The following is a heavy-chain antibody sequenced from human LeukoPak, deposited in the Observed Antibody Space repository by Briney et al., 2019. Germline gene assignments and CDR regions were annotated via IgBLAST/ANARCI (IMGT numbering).Heavy chain of an antibody. CDR1: GDSVSSNSAA. CDR2: AYYRSKWYN. D-gene: IGHD1-26*01. V-gene: IGHV6-1*01. CDR3: ARAENSGSYIPFDY. J-gene: IGHJ4*02. Sequence: SQTLSLTCAISGDSVSSNSAAWNWIRQSPSRGLEWLGRAYYRSKWYNDYAVSVKSRIAINPDTSKNQFSLQLNSVTPEDTAVYYCARAENSGSYIPFDYWGQGTLVTVSS.